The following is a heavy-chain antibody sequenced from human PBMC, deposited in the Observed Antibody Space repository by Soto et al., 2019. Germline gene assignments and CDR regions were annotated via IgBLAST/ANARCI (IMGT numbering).Heavy chain of an antibody. V-gene: IGHV5-51*01. Sequence: GESLKISCKGSGYSFTSYWIGWVRQMPGKGLEWMGIIYPVDSDTRYSPSFQGQVTISADKSISTAYLQWSSLKASDTAMYYCARLKGAYYDFWNSYYFDYWGQGTLVTVSS. D-gene: IGHD3-3*01. J-gene: IGHJ4*02. CDR1: GYSFTSYW. CDR3: ARLKGAYYDFWNSYYFDY. CDR2: IYPVDSDT.